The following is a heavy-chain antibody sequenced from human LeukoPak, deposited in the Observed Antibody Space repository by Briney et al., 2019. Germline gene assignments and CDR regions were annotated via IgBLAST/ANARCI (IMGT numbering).Heavy chain of an antibody. J-gene: IGHJ3*02. D-gene: IGHD3-3*01. Sequence: SETLSLTCTVSGGSVSSGSYYWSWIRQPPGKGLEWIGYIYYSGSTNYNPSLKSRVTISVDTSKNQFSLKLSSVTAADTAVYYCARLHKTYDFWSGYYHDAFDIWGQGTMVTVSS. CDR3: ARLHKTYDFWSGYYHDAFDI. CDR1: GGSVSSGSYY. CDR2: IYYSGST. V-gene: IGHV4-61*01.